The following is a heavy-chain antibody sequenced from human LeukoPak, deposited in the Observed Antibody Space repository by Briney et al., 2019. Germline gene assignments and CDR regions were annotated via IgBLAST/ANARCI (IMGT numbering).Heavy chain of an antibody. Sequence: KPSETLSLTCAVYGGSFSGYYWGWIRQPPGKGLEWVGEIHHSGSTNYNPSLKSRVTISVDTSKNQFSLKLSSVTAADTAVYYCARMGGYGRWLRPGAVGYWGQGTLVTVSS. V-gene: IGHV4-34*01. CDR3: ARMGGYGRWLRPGAVGY. CDR2: IHHSGST. J-gene: IGHJ4*02. CDR1: GGSFSGYY. D-gene: IGHD5-12*01.